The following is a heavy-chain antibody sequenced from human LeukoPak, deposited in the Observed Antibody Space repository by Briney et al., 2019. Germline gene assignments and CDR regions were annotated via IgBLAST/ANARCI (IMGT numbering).Heavy chain of an antibody. CDR2: IYSGGST. CDR1: GFTVSSNY. D-gene: IGHD3-22*01. CDR3: ASNYDSSGQYFDY. Sequence: GGSLRLSCAASGFTVSSNYMSWVRQAPGKGLEWASVIYSGGSTYYADSVKGRFNISRDTSKNALYLQMNSLRAEDRAVYYCASNYDSSGQYFDYWGQGTLVTVSS. J-gene: IGHJ4*02. V-gene: IGHV3-66*01.